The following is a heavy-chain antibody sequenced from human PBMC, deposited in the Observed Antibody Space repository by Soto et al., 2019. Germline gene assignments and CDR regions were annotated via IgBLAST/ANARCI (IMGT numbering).Heavy chain of an antibody. CDR2: IKHNGST. CDR3: ARGFRVCIGGSCYSAWFAP. CDR1: GGSFRGYY. D-gene: IGHD2-15*01. V-gene: IGHV4-34*01. J-gene: IGHJ5*02. Sequence: QVQLQQRGAGLLKPSETLSLTCVVYGGSFRGYYWSWIRQLPGKGLEWIGEIKHNGSTNYNPSLQCRLTISRDTNKNHLSLKRGSVTAADTDVYYCARGFRVCIGGSCYSAWFAPWGQGTRVTVSS.